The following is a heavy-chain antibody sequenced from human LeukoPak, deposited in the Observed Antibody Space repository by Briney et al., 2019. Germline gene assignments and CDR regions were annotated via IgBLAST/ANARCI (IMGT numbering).Heavy chain of an antibody. CDR1: GGSISSRNW. Sequence: PSETLSLTCAVSGGSISSRNWWSWIRQSPGKGLEWIGEIYHSGSSNYNLSFKSRVTISVDKSKNQFSLKVTSVTAADTAVYFCAKAQDSSGYYFDYWGQGTLVTVSS. J-gene: IGHJ4*02. D-gene: IGHD3-22*01. CDR3: AKAQDSSGYYFDY. CDR2: IYHSGSS. V-gene: IGHV4-4*02.